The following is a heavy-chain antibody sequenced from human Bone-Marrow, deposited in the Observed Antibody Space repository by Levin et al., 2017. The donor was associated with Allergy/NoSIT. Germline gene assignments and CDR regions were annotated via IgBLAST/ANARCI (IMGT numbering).Heavy chain of an antibody. CDR2: IWDDGSNK. J-gene: IGHJ4*02. CDR3: ARIGTRGYSYGYSFDS. V-gene: IGHV3-33*01. CDR1: GFIFRSHG. D-gene: IGHD5-18*01. Sequence: GGSLRLSCAASGFIFRSHGMQWVRQAPGKGLEWMAAIWDDGSNKYYADSVKGRFTISRDNSKNTLYLQMSSLRVEDTALYYCARIGTRGYSYGYSFDSWGQGTLVTVSS.